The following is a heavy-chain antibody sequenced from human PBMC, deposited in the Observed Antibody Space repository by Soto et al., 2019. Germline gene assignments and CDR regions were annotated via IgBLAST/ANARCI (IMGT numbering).Heavy chain of an antibody. D-gene: IGHD3-3*01. CDR2: IGGSGGDT. V-gene: IGHV3-23*01. CDR1: GFTFSNYA. CDR3: VRDWSGSSCPCMDV. J-gene: IGHJ6*02. Sequence: QLLESGGGLVQPGGSLRVSCAASGFTFSNYAMTWVRQAPGKGLEWVSTIGGSGGDTYYSDSVKGRFTISRDNSRNNLYLQMDSLSAEDTDLYYCVRDWSGSSCPCMDVWGQGTTVTVSS.